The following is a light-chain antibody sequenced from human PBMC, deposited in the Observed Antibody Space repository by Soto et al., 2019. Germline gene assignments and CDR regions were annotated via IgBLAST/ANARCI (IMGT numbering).Light chain of an antibody. V-gene: IGKV3-20*01. CDR3: QQYGSLSWT. CDR1: QNVDTNY. CDR2: GAS. Sequence: EIVLTQSPGTLSLSPGERATLSFRASQNVDTNYLAWYQQKPGQAPRIIIFGASGRATGIPDRFSGSGSGTDFTLTISRLEPEDFAMYYCQQYGSLSWTFGQGTKVDIK. J-gene: IGKJ1*01.